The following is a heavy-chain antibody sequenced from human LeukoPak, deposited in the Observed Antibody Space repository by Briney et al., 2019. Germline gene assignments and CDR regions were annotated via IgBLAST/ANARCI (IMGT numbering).Heavy chain of an antibody. D-gene: IGHD4-17*01. CDR2: IYYSGST. CDR1: AGSISSSSYY. J-gene: IGHJ4*02. CDR3: ARLPTVTFFDY. V-gene: IGHV4-39*01. Sequence: PSDTLSLTCTLSAGSISSSSYYWGWIRQPPGKWLEWIGSIYYSGSTYYNPSLKSRVTISVDTSKNQFSLKLSSVTAADTAVYYCARLPTVTFFDYWGQGTLVTVSS.